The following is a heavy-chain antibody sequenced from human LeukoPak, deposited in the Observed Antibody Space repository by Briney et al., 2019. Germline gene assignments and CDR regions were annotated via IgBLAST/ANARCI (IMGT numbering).Heavy chain of an antibody. CDR1: GFIFTNYG. J-gene: IGHJ6*03. CDR2: IRYDGSNK. CDR3: ARYVDQTYYYYYMDV. V-gene: IGHV3-30*02. D-gene: IGHD1-1*01. Sequence: GGSLRLSCAASGFIFTNYGMHWVRQAPGKGLEWVAFIRYDGSNKYYADSVKGRFTISRDNSKNTLYLQMNSLRPEDTAIYYCARYVDQTYYYYYMDVWGKGTTVTVSS.